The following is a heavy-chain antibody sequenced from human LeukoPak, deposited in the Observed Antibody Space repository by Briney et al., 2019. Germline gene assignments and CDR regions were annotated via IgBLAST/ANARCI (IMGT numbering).Heavy chain of an antibody. CDR3: AEDQRTALRGIDF. J-gene: IGHJ4*02. Sequence: GGSLRLSCAASGFTFRSYAMSWVRQAPGKGLEWVAGISSSISSTHYADSVKGRFTISRDNSKDTLYLQMNSLGAEDTAVYYCAEDQRTALRGIDFWGQGALVTVSS. D-gene: IGHD2-21*02. CDR1: GFTFRSYA. V-gene: IGHV3-23*01. CDR2: ISSSISST.